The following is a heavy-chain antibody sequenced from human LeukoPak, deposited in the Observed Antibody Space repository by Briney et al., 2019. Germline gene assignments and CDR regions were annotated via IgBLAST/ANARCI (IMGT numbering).Heavy chain of an antibody. V-gene: IGHV3-23*01. CDR2: ISGSGGST. CDR3: AKGATAMITYYFDS. D-gene: IGHD5-18*01. Sequence: GVSLRLSCAASGFTFSSYAMSWVRQAPGKGLEWVSAISGSGGSTYYADSVKGRFTISRDNSKNTLYLQRSSLRVEDTAVYYCAKGATAMITYYFDSWGQGTLVTVSS. CDR1: GFTFSSYA. J-gene: IGHJ4*02.